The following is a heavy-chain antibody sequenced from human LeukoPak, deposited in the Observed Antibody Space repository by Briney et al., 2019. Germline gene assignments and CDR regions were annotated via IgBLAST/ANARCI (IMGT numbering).Heavy chain of an antibody. CDR1: GFTFSSYS. V-gene: IGHV3-21*01. Sequence: GGSLRLSRAASGFTFSSYSMNWVRQAPGKGLEWVSSISSSSSYIYYADSVKGRFTISRDNAKNSLYLQMNSLRAEDTAVYYCARDGMYSSGWYSYYYGMDVWGQGTTVTVSS. D-gene: IGHD6-19*01. J-gene: IGHJ6*02. CDR3: ARDGMYSSGWYSYYYGMDV. CDR2: ISSSSSYI.